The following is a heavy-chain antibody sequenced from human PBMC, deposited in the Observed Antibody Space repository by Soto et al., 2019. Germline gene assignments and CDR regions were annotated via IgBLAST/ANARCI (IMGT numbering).Heavy chain of an antibody. Sequence: SETLTLTCAVHGDSIGSINCWSWVRQPPGKGLEWIGEIYHSGSTNYNPSLKSRVTISVDKSKNQFSLKLSSVTAADTAVYYCARVLGNDAFDIWGQGTMVT. D-gene: IGHD3-3*02. V-gene: IGHV4-4*02. CDR2: IYHSGST. CDR1: GDSIGSINC. CDR3: ARVLGNDAFDI. J-gene: IGHJ3*02.